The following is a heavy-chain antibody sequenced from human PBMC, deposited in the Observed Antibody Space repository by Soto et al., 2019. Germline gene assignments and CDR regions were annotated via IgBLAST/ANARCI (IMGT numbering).Heavy chain of an antibody. CDR3: ARILFGTSVAGGSFYLDV. J-gene: IGHJ6*03. D-gene: IGHD6-19*01. V-gene: IGHV2-26*01. Sequence: HVTLKESGPVLVKPTETLTLTCTVSGFSLSNGKVGVSWIRQPPGKALEWLAHIFSNDEKTYRTSLKSRLTIPAAPSQSPVVLTMTNADPLDTATYFWARILFGTSVAGGSFYLDVRGKGTTVTVSS. CDR2: IFSNDEK. CDR1: GFSLSNGKVG.